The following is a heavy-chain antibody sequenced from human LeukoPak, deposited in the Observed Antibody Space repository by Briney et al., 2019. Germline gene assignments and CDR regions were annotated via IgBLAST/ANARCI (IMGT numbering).Heavy chain of an antibody. D-gene: IGHD2-2*01. J-gene: IGHJ4*02. CDR2: ISPSGNT. CDR1: GGSFTIYS. Sequence: SETLSLTCAVYGGSFTIYSWTWIRQPPGKSLEWVGEISPSGNTQYNPSLKSRVTISLDASKSQFYLKFCARRVRSAEYRLDYWGQGTLVTVSS. V-gene: IGHV4-34*01. CDR3: Y.